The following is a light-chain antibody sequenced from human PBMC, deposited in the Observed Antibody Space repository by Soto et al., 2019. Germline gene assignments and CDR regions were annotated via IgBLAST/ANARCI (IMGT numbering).Light chain of an antibody. J-gene: IGKJ3*01. V-gene: IGKV1-17*01. CDR3: LQHNTYPFT. CDR2: AAS. Sequence: DLQMTQSPSSLSASVGDRVTITCRASQGIGIYLGWYQQKPGKAPKRLIYAASSLEGGVPSRFSGSASGTEFTLAISSLQPEDFVTYYCLQHNTYPFTFGPGTKVDIK. CDR1: QGIGIY.